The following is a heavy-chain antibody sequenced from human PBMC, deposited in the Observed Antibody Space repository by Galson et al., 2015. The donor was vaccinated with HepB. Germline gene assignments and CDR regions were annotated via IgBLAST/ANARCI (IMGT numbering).Heavy chain of an antibody. CDR2: ISYDGSNK. D-gene: IGHD6-13*01. CDR3: ARDVGAAAGPADY. CDR1: GFTFSSYA. J-gene: IGHJ4*02. V-gene: IGHV3-30*04. Sequence: SLRLSCAASGFTFSSYAMHWVRQAPGKGLEWVAVISYDGSNKYYADSVKGRFTISRDNSKNTLYLQMNSLRAEDTAVYYCARDVGAAAGPADYWGQGTLVTVSS.